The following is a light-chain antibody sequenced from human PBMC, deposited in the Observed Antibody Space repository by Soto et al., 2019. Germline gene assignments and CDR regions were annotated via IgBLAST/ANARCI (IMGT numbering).Light chain of an antibody. CDR3: CSYVGGYSYV. J-gene: IGLJ1*01. Sequence: SALTQPRSVSGSPGQSVTVSCIGTSSDVGDYNSVSWYQQHPGKAPKLMIYDVSKRPSGVPDRFSGSKSGNMASLTISGLQAEDEADYYCCSYVGGYSYVFGIGTKGTVL. CDR1: SSDVGDYNS. V-gene: IGLV2-11*01. CDR2: DVS.